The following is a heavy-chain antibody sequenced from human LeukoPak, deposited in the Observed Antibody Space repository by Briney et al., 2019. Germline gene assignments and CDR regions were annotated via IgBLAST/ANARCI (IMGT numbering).Heavy chain of an antibody. CDR3: AIVGVIAAAGIFSWTPTHAFDI. D-gene: IGHD6-13*01. CDR1: GYTFTSYY. CDR2: INPSGGST. J-gene: IGHJ3*02. Sequence: ASVKVSCKASGYTFTSYYMHWVRQAPGQGLEWMGIINPSGGSTSYAQKFQGRVTMTRDTSTSTVYMELSSLRSEDTAVYYCAIVGVIAAAGIFSWTPTHAFDIWGQGTMVTVSS. V-gene: IGHV1-46*01.